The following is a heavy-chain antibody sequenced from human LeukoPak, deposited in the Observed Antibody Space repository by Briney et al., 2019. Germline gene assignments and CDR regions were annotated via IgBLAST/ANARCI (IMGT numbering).Heavy chain of an antibody. CDR2: ISYDGRNK. CDR1: GFTFSSYA. D-gene: IGHD4-17*01. V-gene: IGHV3-30*04. CDR3: ARGLTTVTNFDY. J-gene: IGHJ4*02. Sequence: GGSLRLSCAASGFTFSSYAMRWVRQAPGKGLEWVAVISYDGRNKYYADSVKGRFTISRDNSQNTLSLQMNSLRAEDTAVYYCARGLTTVTNFDYWGQGTLVTVSS.